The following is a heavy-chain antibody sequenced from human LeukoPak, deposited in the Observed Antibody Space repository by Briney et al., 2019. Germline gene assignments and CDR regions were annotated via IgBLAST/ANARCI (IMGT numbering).Heavy chain of an antibody. CDR3: AKDPDNWNDDAFDI. Sequence: GGSLRLSCAASGFTFSSYGMHWVRQAPGKGLEWVAVIWYDGSKKDYADSVKGRFTISRDNSKNTLYLQMNSLRAEDTAVYYCAKDPDNWNDDAFDIWGQGTMVTVSS. J-gene: IGHJ3*02. V-gene: IGHV3-30*02. CDR1: GFTFSSYG. CDR2: IWYDGSKK. D-gene: IGHD1-1*01.